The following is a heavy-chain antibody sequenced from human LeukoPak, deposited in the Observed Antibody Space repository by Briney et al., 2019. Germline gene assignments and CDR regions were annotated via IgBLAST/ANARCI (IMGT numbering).Heavy chain of an antibody. Sequence: SETLSLTCAVSGGSISSGGYSWSWIRQPPGKGLEWIGYIYHSGSTYYNPSLKSRVTISVDRSKNQFSLKLSSVTAADTAVYYCARLGEHGGYGVYWGQGTLVTVSS. V-gene: IGHV4-30-2*01. CDR3: ARLGEHGGYGVY. CDR1: GGSISSGGYS. D-gene: IGHD2-15*01. CDR2: IYHSGST. J-gene: IGHJ4*02.